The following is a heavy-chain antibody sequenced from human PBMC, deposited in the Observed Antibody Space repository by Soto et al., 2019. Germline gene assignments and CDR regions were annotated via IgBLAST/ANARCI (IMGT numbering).Heavy chain of an antibody. CDR1: GGTFSRYA. Sequence: ASGKVSCKASGGTFSRYAISWARQAPGRGLEWMGGIIPIFGTANYAQKFQGRVTITADESTSTAYMELSSLRSEDTAVYYCARLPHEVPAAQPCPYYYYYGMDVWGQGTTVTVSS. D-gene: IGHD2-2*01. CDR3: ARLPHEVPAAQPCPYYYYYGMDV. CDR2: IIPIFGTA. V-gene: IGHV1-69*13. J-gene: IGHJ6*02.